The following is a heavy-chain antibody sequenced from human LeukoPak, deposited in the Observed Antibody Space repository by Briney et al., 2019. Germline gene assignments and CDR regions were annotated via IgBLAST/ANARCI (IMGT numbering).Heavy chain of an antibody. Sequence: SETLSLTCAVYGGSFSGYGGSFSGYYWSWIRQPPGKGLEWIGEINHSGSTNYNPALKSRVTISVDTSKNQFSLKLSSVTAADTAVYYCARGWGATRFYYMDVWGKGTTVTVSS. CDR3: ARGWGATRFYYMDV. CDR1: GGSFSGYGGSFSGYY. CDR2: INHSGST. D-gene: IGHD5-24*01. J-gene: IGHJ6*03. V-gene: IGHV4-34*01.